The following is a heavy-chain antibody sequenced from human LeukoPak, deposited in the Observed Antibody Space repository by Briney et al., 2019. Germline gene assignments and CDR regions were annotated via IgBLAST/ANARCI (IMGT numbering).Heavy chain of an antibody. CDR2: INSGSSHI. CDR1: GFTFSIYS. J-gene: IGHJ3*02. Sequence: PGGSLRLSCAASGFTFSIYSMNWVRQAPGKGLEWVSFINSGSSHIYYADSVKGRFTISRDNAKNTLYLQMNSLRAEDTAVYYCARRGATTGAFDIWGQGTMVTISS. CDR3: ARRGATTGAFDI. V-gene: IGHV3-21*01. D-gene: IGHD1-26*01.